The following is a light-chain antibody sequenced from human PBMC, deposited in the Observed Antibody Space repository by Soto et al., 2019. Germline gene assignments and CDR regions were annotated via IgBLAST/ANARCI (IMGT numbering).Light chain of an antibody. CDR1: QSVSSNY. V-gene: IGKV3-20*01. Sequence: ETVLTQSPGTLSLSPGERATLSCRASQSVSSNYLAWYQQKPGQAPRLLIYGASTRATGIPDRFSGSGSGTDFTLTISRLEPEDFAVYYCQQFVRSPPSWTFGQGTKVEIK. CDR2: GAS. J-gene: IGKJ1*01. CDR3: QQFVRSPPSWT.